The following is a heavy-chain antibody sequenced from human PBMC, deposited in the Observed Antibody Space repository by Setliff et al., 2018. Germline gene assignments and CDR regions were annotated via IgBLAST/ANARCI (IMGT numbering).Heavy chain of an antibody. Sequence: GGSLRLSCAASGFTFSSYGMHWVRQAPGKGLEWVAVIWYDGTNKDHADSVKSRFTISRDNSKNTLYLQMDSLRAEDTAVYYCVRGEMFSTSPRADWGQ. CDR1: GFTFSSYG. CDR3: VRGEMFSTSPRAD. D-gene: IGHD2-2*01. CDR2: IWYDGTNK. V-gene: IGHV3-33*01. J-gene: IGHJ1*01.